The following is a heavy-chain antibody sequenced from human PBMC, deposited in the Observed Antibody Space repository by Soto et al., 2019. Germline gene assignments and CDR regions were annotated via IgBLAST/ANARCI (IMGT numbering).Heavy chain of an antibody. Sequence: SETLSVTCTVAGGSISSYYWSWIRQTPGKGLEWIGYIYYSGSTNYNPSLKSRVTISVDTSKNQFSLKLSSVTAADTAVYYCASSSSWYMSDYYYYMDVWGKGTTVTVSS. CDR2: IYYSGST. CDR3: ASSSSWYMSDYYYYMDV. CDR1: GGSISSYY. V-gene: IGHV4-59*01. D-gene: IGHD6-13*01. J-gene: IGHJ6*03.